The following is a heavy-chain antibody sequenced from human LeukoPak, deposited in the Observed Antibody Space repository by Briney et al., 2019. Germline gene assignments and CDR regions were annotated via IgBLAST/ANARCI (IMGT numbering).Heavy chain of an antibody. D-gene: IGHD7-27*01. J-gene: IGHJ4*02. CDR3: ARLGARED. CDR1: GFTFQDYA. CDR2: LTWNSASI. V-gene: IGHV3-9*01. Sequence: PGGSLRLSCAASGFTFQDYAMHWVRQAPGKGLEWVSGLTWNSASISYADSVKGRFTISRDNAKNSLYLQMDSLRAEDTALYYCARLGAREDWGQGTLVTVSS.